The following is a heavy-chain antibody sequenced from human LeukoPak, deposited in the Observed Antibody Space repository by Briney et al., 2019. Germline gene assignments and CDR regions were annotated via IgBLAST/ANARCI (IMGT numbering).Heavy chain of an antibody. J-gene: IGHJ5*02. CDR3: ARGLRGIMIRGAITDLNWFDA. CDR2: IYHSGST. CDR1: VGSISSGDYY. D-gene: IGHD3-10*01. Sequence: SETLSLTCTVSVGSISSGDYYWTWIRQPPGKGLEWIGYIYHSGSTHYNSSLKSRLTISVDTSKNQFSLKLSSVTAADTAVYYCARGLRGIMIRGAITDLNWFDAWGQGTLVIVSS. V-gene: IGHV4-30-4*01.